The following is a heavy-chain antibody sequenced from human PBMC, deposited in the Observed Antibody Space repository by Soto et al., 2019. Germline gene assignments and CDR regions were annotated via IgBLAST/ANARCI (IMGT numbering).Heavy chain of an antibody. V-gene: IGHV3-23*01. D-gene: IGHD2-2*01. Sequence: GGSLRLSCAASGFTFSSYAMSWVRQAPGKGLEWVSAISVSGGRPYYADSVKGRFTISRHNSKNTLYLQMNSLRAEDAAVYSCAKDSFVVVPATGYFDYWGQGTLVTVSS. CDR1: GFTFSSYA. CDR2: ISVSGGRP. J-gene: IGHJ4*02. CDR3: AKDSFVVVPATGYFDY.